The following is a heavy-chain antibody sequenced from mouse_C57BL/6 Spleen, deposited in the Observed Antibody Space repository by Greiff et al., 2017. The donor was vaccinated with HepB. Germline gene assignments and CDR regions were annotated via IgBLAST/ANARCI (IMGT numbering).Heavy chain of an antibody. Sequence: EVQRVESGGGLVKPGGSLKLSCAASGFTFSDYGMHWVRQAPEKGLEWVAYISSGSSTIYYADTVKGRFTISRDNAKNTLFLQMTSLRSEDTAMYYCARHPPYYYGSSPYWYFDVWGTGTTVTVSS. CDR3: ARHPPYYYGSSPYWYFDV. D-gene: IGHD1-1*01. J-gene: IGHJ1*03. V-gene: IGHV5-17*01. CDR1: GFTFSDYG. CDR2: ISSGSSTI.